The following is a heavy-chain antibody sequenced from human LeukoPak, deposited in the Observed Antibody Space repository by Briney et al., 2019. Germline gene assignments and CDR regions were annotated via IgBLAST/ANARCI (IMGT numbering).Heavy chain of an antibody. D-gene: IGHD2-8*02. CDR1: GVTFSAYA. V-gene: IGHV1-69*04. CDR2: IIPILGIS. CDR3: VREESGGYFDY. Sequence: SVKVSCKASGVTFSAYAISWVRQAPGQGREWMGRIIPILGISNYAQKFQGRVTITADKSTSTAYMDLSSLRSEDTAVYHCVREESGGYFDYWGQGTLVTVSS. J-gene: IGHJ4*02.